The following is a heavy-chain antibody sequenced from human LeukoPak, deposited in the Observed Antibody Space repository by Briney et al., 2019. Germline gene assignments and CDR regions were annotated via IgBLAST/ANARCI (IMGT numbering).Heavy chain of an antibody. CDR2: ISSSSSTI. CDR3: ARGKSNYGDYVDY. CDR1: GFTFSSYS. J-gene: IGHJ4*02. Sequence: GGSLRLSCAASGFTFSSYSMNWVRQAPGKGLEWVSYISSSSSTIYYADSVKGRFTISRDNAKNSLYLQMNSLRAEATAVYYCARGKSNYGDYVDYWGQGTLVTVSS. D-gene: IGHD4-17*01. V-gene: IGHV3-48*04.